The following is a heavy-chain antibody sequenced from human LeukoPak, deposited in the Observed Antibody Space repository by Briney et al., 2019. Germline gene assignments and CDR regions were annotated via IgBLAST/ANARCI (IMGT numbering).Heavy chain of an antibody. J-gene: IGHJ3*02. CDR2: IYYSGST. D-gene: IGHD3-10*01. Sequence: YYWSWIRQPPGKGLEWIGYIYYSGSTNYNPSLKSRVTISVDTSKDQFSLKLSSVTAADTAVYYCARWFGDTWGQGTMVTVSS. CDR1: YY. V-gene: IGHV4-59*01. CDR3: ARWFGDT.